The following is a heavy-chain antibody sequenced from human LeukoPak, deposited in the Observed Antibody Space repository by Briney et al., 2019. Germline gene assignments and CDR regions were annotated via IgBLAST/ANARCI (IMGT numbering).Heavy chain of an antibody. J-gene: IGHJ3*01. D-gene: IGHD3-22*01. Sequence: KSGESLKISCKGSGYTFTNYWIGWVRQMPGKGLEWMGIIYPGDSDTRYSPSLQGQVTISGDKSINTAYLQWSSLKASDTAMYYCARSPISYYYDSSGGHDAFDVWGQGTMVTVSS. CDR3: ARSPISYYYDSSGGHDAFDV. CDR2: IYPGDSDT. CDR1: GYTFTNYW. V-gene: IGHV5-51*01.